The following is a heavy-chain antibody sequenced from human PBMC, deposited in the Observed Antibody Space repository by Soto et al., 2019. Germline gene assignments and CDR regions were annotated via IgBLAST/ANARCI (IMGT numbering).Heavy chain of an antibody. CDR3: AKDVRYYYFMDV. J-gene: IGHJ6*03. V-gene: IGHV3-23*01. D-gene: IGHD3-10*02. Sequence: GGSLRLSCAASGFTFTTYAMSWVRQAPGKGLEWVSTISSSGDSIYYADSVKGRFTISRDNSENTLFLQMNNLRAEDTAVYYCAKDVRYYYFMDVWGKGTTVTVFS. CDR1: GFTFTTYA. CDR2: ISSSGDSI.